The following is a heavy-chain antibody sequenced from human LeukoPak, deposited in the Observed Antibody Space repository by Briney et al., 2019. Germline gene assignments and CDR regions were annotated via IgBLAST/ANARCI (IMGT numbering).Heavy chain of an antibody. J-gene: IGHJ3*02. CDR2: INHSGST. Sequence: PSETLSLTCAVYGGSFSGYYWSWIRQPPGKGLEWIGEINHSGSTNYNPSLKSRVTISVDTSKNQFSLKLSSVTAADTAVYYCARGRFDIKDAFDIWGQGTMVTVSS. V-gene: IGHV4-34*01. D-gene: IGHD3-9*01. CDR1: GGSFSGYY. CDR3: ARGRFDIKDAFDI.